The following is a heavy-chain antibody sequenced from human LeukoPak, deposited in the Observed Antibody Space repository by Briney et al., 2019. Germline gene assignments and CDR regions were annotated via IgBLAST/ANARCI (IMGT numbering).Heavy chain of an antibody. D-gene: IGHD6-6*01. J-gene: IGHJ4*02. CDR2: INPSGGST. CDR3: ARDIIYSSSSDYFDY. CDR1: RYTFTSYY. V-gene: IGHV1-46*01. Sequence: ASVRVSCKASRYTFTSYYMHWVRQAPGQGLEWLGIINPSGGSTSYAQKFQGRVTMTRDTSTSTVYMELSSLRSEDTAVYYCARDIIYSSSSDYFDYWGQGTLVTVSS.